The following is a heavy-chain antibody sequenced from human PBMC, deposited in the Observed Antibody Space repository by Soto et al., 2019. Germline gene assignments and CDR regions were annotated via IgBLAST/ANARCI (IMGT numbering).Heavy chain of an antibody. CDR2: ISRSGTT. D-gene: IGHD3-22*01. CDR1: VFMVNSQN. CDR3: ARAGGAWLLLPFDI. Sequence: GWSLRLSSLSSVFMVNSQNMNWVRQTPGKGLEWLAYISRSGTTYYADSLEGRFTISRDNARNSLYLQMNSLRDDDTAIYYCARAGGAWLLLPFDIWAQGTSVTLSS. J-gene: IGHJ3*02. V-gene: IGHV3-48*02.